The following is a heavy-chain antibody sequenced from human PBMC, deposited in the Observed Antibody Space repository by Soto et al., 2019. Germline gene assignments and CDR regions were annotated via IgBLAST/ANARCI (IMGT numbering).Heavy chain of an antibody. J-gene: IGHJ4*02. CDR1: GYTFTSYD. V-gene: IGHV1-8*02. Sequence: ASVKVSCKASGYTFTSYDINWVRKATGQGLEWMGWMNPNSGNTGYAQKFQGRVTMTRNTSISTAYMELSSLRSEDTAVYYCAIITIFGVVIIEGGDYWGQGTLVTVSS. CDR3: AIITIFGVVIIEGGDY. CDR2: MNPNSGNT. D-gene: IGHD3-3*01.